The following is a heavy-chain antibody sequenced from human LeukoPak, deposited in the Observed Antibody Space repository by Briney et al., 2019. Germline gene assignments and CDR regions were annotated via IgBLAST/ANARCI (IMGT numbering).Heavy chain of an antibody. J-gene: IGHJ4*02. V-gene: IGHV3-66*01. D-gene: IGHD6-13*01. CDR2: IFSGGST. CDR3: ARVLGSSWYSG. Sequence: GGSLRLSCAASGFTVSTNYMSWVRQAPGKVLEWVSVIFSGGSTYYADSVKGRFTISRDNSKNTLYLQMNSLRAEDTAVCYCARVLGSSWYSGWGQGTLVTVSS. CDR1: GFTVSTNY.